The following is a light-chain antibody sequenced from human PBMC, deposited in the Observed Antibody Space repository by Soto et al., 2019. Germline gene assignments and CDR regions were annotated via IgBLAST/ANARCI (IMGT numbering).Light chain of an antibody. CDR2: EVN. Sequence: QSALTQPPSASGSPGQSVTISCTGTSSDVGGFDYVSWYQQRPGKAPKLMIFEVNKRPSGVPDRFSGSKSGNTASLTVSALQADDEADYYCSAYAGGNIDVFGSGTKVTVL. J-gene: IGLJ1*01. CDR1: SSDVGGFDY. V-gene: IGLV2-8*01. CDR3: SAYAGGNIDV.